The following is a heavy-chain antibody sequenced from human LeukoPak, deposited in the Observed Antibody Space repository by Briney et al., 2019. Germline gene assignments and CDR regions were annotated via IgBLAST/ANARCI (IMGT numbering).Heavy chain of an antibody. CDR3: ARGEANDYYYYYYMDV. CDR2: ISYDGSNK. Sequence: LRLSCAASGFIYSSYAMHWVRPAPGEGLEWVAVISYDGSNKYYEDSVKSRFTISRDNSKNTLYLQMNSLRAEDTAVYYCARGEANDYYYYYYMDVWGKKATVTVSS. CDR1: GFIYSSYA. V-gene: IGHV3-30*04. J-gene: IGHJ6*03.